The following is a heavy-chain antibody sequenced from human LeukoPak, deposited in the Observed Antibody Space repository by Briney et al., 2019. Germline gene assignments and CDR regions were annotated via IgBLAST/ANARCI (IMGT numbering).Heavy chain of an antibody. CDR2: IDTSSSTI. CDR3: ARGFRGIAASYFDY. CDR1: GFTFSNYN. J-gene: IGHJ4*02. Sequence: PGGSLRLSCAASGFTFSNYNMNWVRQAPGKGLEWVSDIDTSSSTIYYADSVKGRFTISRDNAKNSLYLQMNSLRAEDTAVYYCARGFRGIAASYFDYWGQGTLVTVSS. V-gene: IGHV3-48*04. D-gene: IGHD6-13*01.